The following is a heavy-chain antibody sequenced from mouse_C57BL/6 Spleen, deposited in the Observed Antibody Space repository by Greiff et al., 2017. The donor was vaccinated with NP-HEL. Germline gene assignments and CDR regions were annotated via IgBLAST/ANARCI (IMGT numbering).Heavy chain of an antibody. V-gene: IGHV14-1*01. CDR2: IDPEDGDT. CDR1: GFNIKDYY. J-gene: IGHJ2*01. D-gene: IGHD3-1*01. CDR3: TTMGATRDFDY. Sequence: EVQLQQSGAELVRPGASVKLSCTASGFNIKDYYMHWVKQRPEQGLEWIGRIDPEDGDTEYAPKFQGKATMTADTSSNTAYLQLSSLTSEDTAVYYCTTMGATRDFDYWGQGTTLTVSA.